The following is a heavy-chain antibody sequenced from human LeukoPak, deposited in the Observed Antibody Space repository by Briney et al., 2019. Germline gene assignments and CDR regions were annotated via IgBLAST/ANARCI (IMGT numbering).Heavy chain of an antibody. CDR1: GFTFSSYS. CDR3: VGPDSQFDC. D-gene: IGHD3-10*01. V-gene: IGHV3-21*01. J-gene: IGHJ4*02. CDR2: ISSNSLHI. Sequence: KSGGSLRLSCAASGFTFSSYSMNWVRQAPGKGLEWVSSISSNSLHIFYADSVKGRFTISRDNAKNSLYLQMNNLRAEDMAVYYCVGPDSQFDCWGQGTLVTVSS.